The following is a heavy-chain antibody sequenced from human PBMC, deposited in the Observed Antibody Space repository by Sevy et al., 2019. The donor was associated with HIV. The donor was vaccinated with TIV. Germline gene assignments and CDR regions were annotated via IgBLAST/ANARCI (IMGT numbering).Heavy chain of an antibody. CDR3: ARDKTILEGRYGMDV. D-gene: IGHD3-3*01. CDR2: ISSGSGFI. CDR1: GISISSHW. V-gene: IGHV3-21*01. J-gene: IGHJ6*02. Sequence: GGSLRLSCVGAGISISSHWMNWFRQAPGKGLEWVSSISSGSGFIYYADSLKGRITISRDNAKNSLYLQMNSLRAEDTAVYYCARDKTILEGRYGMDVWGQGTTVTVSS.